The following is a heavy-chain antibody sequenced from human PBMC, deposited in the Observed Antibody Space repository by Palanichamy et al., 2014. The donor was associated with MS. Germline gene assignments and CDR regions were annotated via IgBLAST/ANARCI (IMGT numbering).Heavy chain of an antibody. J-gene: IGHJ4*02. CDR3: ARVTLGAGSYYDY. Sequence: EVQLVEVWGEAWYRPGGSRETLLCSLRIHFSTYSMNWVRQTPGKGLEWVSYIRGNGVTISYAESVKGRFTISRDNAKNSLYLQMNSLRVEDTAVYYCARVTLGAGSYYDYWGQGTLVTVSS. CDR1: IHFSTYS. CDR2: IRGNGVTI. D-gene: IGHD3-10*01. V-gene: IGHV3-48*01.